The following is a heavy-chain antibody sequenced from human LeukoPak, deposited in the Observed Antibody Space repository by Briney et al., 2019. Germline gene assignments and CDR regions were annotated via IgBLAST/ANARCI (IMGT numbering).Heavy chain of an antibody. CDR3: ARSFFRRPPTYGTGFDP. J-gene: IGHJ5*02. CDR2: MNPNSGNT. CDR1: GYTFTSYD. Sequence: GASVKVSCKASGYTFTSYDINWVRQATGQGLEWMEWMNPNSGNTGYAQKFQGRVTMTRNTSISTAYMELSSLRSEDTAVYYCARSFFRRPPTYGTGFDPWGQGTLVTASS. V-gene: IGHV1-8*01. D-gene: IGHD3-3*02.